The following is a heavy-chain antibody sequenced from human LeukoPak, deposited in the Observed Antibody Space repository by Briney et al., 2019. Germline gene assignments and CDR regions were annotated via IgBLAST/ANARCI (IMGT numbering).Heavy chain of an antibody. V-gene: IGHV1-69*04. D-gene: IGHD6-19*01. Sequence: SVKVSCKASGGTFSSYVISWVRQAPGQGLEWMGRIIPILGIANYAQKFQGRVTITADKSTSTAYMELSSLRSEDTAVYYCARLAPRWLVESGYCYYGMDVWGQGTTVTVSS. CDR3: ARLAPRWLVESGYCYYGMDV. CDR2: IIPILGIA. J-gene: IGHJ6*02. CDR1: GGTFSSYV.